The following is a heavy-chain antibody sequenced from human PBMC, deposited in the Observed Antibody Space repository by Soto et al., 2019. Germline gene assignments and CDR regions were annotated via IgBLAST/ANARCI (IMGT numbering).Heavy chain of an antibody. CDR3: ARVYPSDTRYGYVGNNWFDP. D-gene: IGHD5-18*01. J-gene: IGHJ5*02. CDR1: GYTFTSYY. Sequence: ASVKVSCKASGYTFTSYYMHWVRQAPGQGLERLGIINLSGGSTSYAQKFQGRVTMTRDTSTSTVYLELSSLRSEDTAVYYCARVYPSDTRYGYVGNNWFDPWGQGTLVTVSS. CDR2: INLSGGST. V-gene: IGHV1-46*03.